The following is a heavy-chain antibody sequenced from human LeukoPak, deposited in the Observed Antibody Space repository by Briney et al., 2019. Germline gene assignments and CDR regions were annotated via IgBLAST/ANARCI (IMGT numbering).Heavy chain of an antibody. CDR1: GGSISSYY. Sequence: SETLFLTCTVSGGSISSYYWSWIRQPPGKGLEWIGYIYYSGSTNYNPSLKSRVTISVDTSKNQFSLKLSSVTAADTAVYYCASAKQWLVPNYWGQGTLVTVSS. CDR3: ASAKQWLVPNY. J-gene: IGHJ4*02. V-gene: IGHV4-59*01. CDR2: IYYSGST. D-gene: IGHD6-19*01.